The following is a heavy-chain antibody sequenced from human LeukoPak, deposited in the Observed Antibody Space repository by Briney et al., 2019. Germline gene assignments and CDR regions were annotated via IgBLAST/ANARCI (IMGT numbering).Heavy chain of an antibody. J-gene: IGHJ4*02. CDR1: GYTFTSYG. CDR2: ISAYNGNT. D-gene: IGHD2-2*01. Sequence: ASVKVSCKASGYTFTSYGISWVRQAPGQGLEWMGWISAYNGNTNYAQKLQGRVTMTTETSTSTAYMELRSLRSDDTAVYYCARDGLKYCSSTSCYPPYWGQGTLVTVSS. V-gene: IGHV1-18*01. CDR3: ARDGLKYCSSTSCYPPY.